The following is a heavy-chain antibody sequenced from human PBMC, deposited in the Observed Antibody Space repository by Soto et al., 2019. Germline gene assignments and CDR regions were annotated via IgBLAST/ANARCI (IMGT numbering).Heavy chain of an antibody. CDR2: IWSNGINK. J-gene: IGHJ3*02. CDR1: GFTFNTYG. D-gene: IGHD5-12*01. Sequence: QGQLVESGGGVVQPEMSLRLSCAASGFTFNTYGMHWVRQAPGKGLEWVAFIWSNGINKYYADSVRGRFAISRDNSKNTLDLQMISLRVEETAVYYCAADPAESGYAFDIWGQGTMVTVSS. V-gene: IGHV3-33*01. CDR3: AADPAESGYAFDI.